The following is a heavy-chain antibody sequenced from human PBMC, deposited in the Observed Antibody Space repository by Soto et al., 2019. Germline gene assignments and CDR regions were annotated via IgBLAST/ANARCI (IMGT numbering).Heavy chain of an antibody. CDR2: IWNDGSKA. Sequence: QVQVAESGGGVVQPGRSLRLSCAASGFIFSNYGMHWVRQAPGKGLEWVAVIWNDGSKAYYVDSVKGRFTISRDNLKNTVSLQMNGLRADDTAVYYCARTSFYDKTGVFDYWGQGTLVTVSS. CDR3: ARTSFYDKTGVFDY. V-gene: IGHV3-33*01. J-gene: IGHJ4*02. CDR1: GFIFSNYG. D-gene: IGHD2-8*02.